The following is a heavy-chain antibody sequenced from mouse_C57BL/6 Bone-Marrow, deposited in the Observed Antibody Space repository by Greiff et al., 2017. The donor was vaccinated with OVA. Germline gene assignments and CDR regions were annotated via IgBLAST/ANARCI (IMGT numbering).Heavy chain of an antibody. CDR3: KGYDYDGVDY. CDR2: IDPENGDT. D-gene: IGHD2-4*01. J-gene: IGHJ2*01. CDR1: GFNIQDDY. V-gene: IGHV14-4*01. Sequence: VQLQQSGAELVRPGASVKLSCTASGFNIQDDYMPWVKQRPEPGLEWIGWIDPENGDTEYASKFQGKATITADTSSNTAYLQLSSLTSEDTAVYYCKGYDYDGVDYWGQGTTLTVSS.